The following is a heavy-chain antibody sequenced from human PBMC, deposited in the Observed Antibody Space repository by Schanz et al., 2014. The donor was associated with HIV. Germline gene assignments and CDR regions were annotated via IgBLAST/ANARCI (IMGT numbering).Heavy chain of an antibody. CDR2: INSDGSST. D-gene: IGHD3-10*01. Sequence: VQLVESGGGLVQPGGSLRLSCAASGSTFSSYWMHWVRQAPGKGLVWVSRINSDGSSTNYADSVKGRLTISRDNAKNTLYLQMNSLRAEDTAVYYCARVFGRTYGLPDYWGQGTLVTVSS. CDR3: ARVFGRTYGLPDY. V-gene: IGHV3-74*01. J-gene: IGHJ4*02. CDR1: GSTFSSYW.